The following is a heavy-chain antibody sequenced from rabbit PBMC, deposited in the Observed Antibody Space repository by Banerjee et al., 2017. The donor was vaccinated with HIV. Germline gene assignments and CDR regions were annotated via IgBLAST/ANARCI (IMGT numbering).Heavy chain of an antibody. Sequence: QEQLEESGGDLVKPEGSLTLTCTASGIDFSSSQYMCWVRQAPGKGLELIACIYTDDGHTYYASWAKGRFTISKTSSTTVTLQMTSLTAADTATYFCARYYTYGDTTYTYLNLWVQGTLVTVS. D-gene: IGHD6-1*01. CDR3: ARYYTYGDTTYTYLNL. J-gene: IGHJ4*01. V-gene: IGHV1S45*01. CDR2: IYTDDGHT. CDR1: GIDFSSSQY.